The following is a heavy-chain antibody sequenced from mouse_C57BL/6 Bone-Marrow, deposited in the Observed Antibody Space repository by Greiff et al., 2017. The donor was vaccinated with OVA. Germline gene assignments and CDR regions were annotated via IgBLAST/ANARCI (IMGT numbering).Heavy chain of an antibody. CDR2: ISNGGGST. CDR3: ARQAHYYFDY. J-gene: IGHJ2*01. V-gene: IGHV5-12*01. CDR1: GFTFSDYY. Sequence: EVKLVESGGGLVQPGGSLKLSCAASGFTFSDYYMYWVRQTPEKRLEWVAYISNGGGSTYYPDTVKGRLTISRDNAKNTLDLQMSRLKSEDTAMYYCARQAHYYFDYWGQGTTLTVSS.